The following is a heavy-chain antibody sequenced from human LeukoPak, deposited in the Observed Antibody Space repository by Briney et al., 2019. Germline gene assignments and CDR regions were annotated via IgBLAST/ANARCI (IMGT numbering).Heavy chain of an antibody. CDR2: TSGSGSST. J-gene: IGHJ4*02. D-gene: IGHD6-13*01. CDR1: GGSISSYY. Sequence: ETLSLTCTVSGGSISSYYWSWVRQAPGKGPEWVSVTSGSGSSTYYADSVKGRFTISRDNSKNTLYLQMNSLRAEDTAVYYCAESGRAAVSYYFDYWGQGILVTVSS. V-gene: IGHV3-23*01. CDR3: AESGRAAVSYYFDY.